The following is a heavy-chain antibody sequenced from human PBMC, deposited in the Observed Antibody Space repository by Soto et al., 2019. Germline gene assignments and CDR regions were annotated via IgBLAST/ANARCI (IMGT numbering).Heavy chain of an antibody. J-gene: IGHJ6*02. V-gene: IGHV1-18*01. CDR3: ASKPPPFTVVTHSYGMDV. CDR2: ISAYNGNT. D-gene: IGHD2-21*02. CDR1: GYTFTSYG. Sequence: QVQLVQSGAEVKKPGASVKVSCKASGYTFTSYGISWVRQAPGQGLEWMGWISAYNGNTNYAQTLQGRVTVTTDTSTSTAYMELRSLRSDDTAVYYCASKPPPFTVVTHSYGMDVWGQGTTVTVSS.